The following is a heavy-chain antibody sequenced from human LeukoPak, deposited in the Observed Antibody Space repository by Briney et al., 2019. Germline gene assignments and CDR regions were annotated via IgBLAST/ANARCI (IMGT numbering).Heavy chain of an antibody. CDR1: GGSFSGYY. CDR3: ARSRGYNWNYRIGYGMDV. J-gene: IGHJ6*02. Sequence: SETLSLTCAVYGGSFSGYYWSWIRQPPGKGLECIGEINHSGSTNYNPSLKSRVTISVDTSKNQFSLKLSSVTAADTAVYYCARSRGYNWNYRIGYGMDVWGQGTTVTVSS. D-gene: IGHD1-7*01. V-gene: IGHV4-34*01. CDR2: INHSGST.